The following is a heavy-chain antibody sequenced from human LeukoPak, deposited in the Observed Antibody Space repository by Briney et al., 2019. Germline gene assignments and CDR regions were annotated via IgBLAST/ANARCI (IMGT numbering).Heavy chain of an antibody. D-gene: IGHD2-15*01. J-gene: IGHJ4*02. CDR1: GFPFTTYA. CDR3: ARYSGSCYNS. V-gene: IGHV3-64*01. Sequence: GSLSLSCAASGFPFTTYAMHWVRQGPGKGLEYVSAISTNGDGTYYASSVTGRFTISRDNSKNTLYLQMGSLRAEDTAVYYCARYSGSCYNSWGQGTLGTVSS. CDR2: ISTNGDGT.